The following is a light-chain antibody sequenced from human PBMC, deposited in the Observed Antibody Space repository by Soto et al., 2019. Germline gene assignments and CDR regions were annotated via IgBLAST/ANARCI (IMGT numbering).Light chain of an antibody. Sequence: LTQAPCTLSVSPGERAPLSCRASQSVRINLAWYQQKPGQAPRLLIYDTSTRATGIPARFSGSGSGTEFTLTISSLQSEDFAVYYCQQYNNWPPITFGQGTRLEI. CDR1: QSVRIN. V-gene: IGKV3-15*01. J-gene: IGKJ5*01. CDR3: QQYNNWPPIT. CDR2: DTS.